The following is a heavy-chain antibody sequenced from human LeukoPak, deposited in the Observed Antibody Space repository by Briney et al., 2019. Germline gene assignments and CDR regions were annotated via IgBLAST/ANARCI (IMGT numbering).Heavy chain of an antibody. CDR2: IYTSGST. CDR3: ARDNGELFPHYYYGMDV. Sequence: SETLSLTCTVSGGSISSYYWSWIRQPAGKGLEWIGRIYTSGSTNYNPSLKSRVTMSVDTSKNQFSLKLSSVTAADTAVYYCARDNGELFPHYYYGMDVWGQGTTVTVSS. D-gene: IGHD2-8*01. CDR1: GGSISSYY. V-gene: IGHV4-4*07. J-gene: IGHJ6*02.